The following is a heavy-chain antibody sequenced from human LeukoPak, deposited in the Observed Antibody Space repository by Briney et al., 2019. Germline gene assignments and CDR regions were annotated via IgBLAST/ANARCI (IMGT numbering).Heavy chain of an antibody. Sequence: LRLSCAASGFTFSDYYMSWIRQPPGKGLEWIGYIYYSGSTDCNPSLKSRATISLDTSKNQFSLRLSPVTAADTAVYYCARGATYYDSSGYYYHAFDMWGQGTVVTVSS. D-gene: IGHD3-22*01. V-gene: IGHV4-59*01. CDR3: ARGATYYDSSGYYYHAFDM. CDR1: GFTFSDYY. J-gene: IGHJ3*02. CDR2: IYYSGST.